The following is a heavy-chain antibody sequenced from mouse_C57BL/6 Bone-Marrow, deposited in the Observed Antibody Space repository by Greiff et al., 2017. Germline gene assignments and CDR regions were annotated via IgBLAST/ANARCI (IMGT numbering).Heavy chain of an antibody. CDR1: GYTFTSYW. D-gene: IGHD4-1*01. CDR3: ARSPNWEDY. CDR2: IYPGSGST. Sequence: QVQLQQPGAELVKPGASVKMSCKASGYTFTSYWITWVKQRPGQGLEWLGDIYPGSGSTNYNEKFKSKATLTADTSSSTAYMQLSSLTSEDAAVYYCARSPNWEDYWGQGTTLAVSS. J-gene: IGHJ2*01. V-gene: IGHV1-55*01.